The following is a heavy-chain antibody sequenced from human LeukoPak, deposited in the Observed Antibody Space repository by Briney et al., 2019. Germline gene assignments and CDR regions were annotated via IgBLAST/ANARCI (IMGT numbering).Heavy chain of an antibody. J-gene: IGHJ4*02. Sequence: PSETLSLTCVVYGGSFSGYFWSWIRQPPGKGLEWIGEINPSGSTNYNPSLKSRVTISVDTSKNQFSLKLSSVTAADTAVYYCARWGYYDSSGYYFFDYWGQGTLVTVSS. CDR3: ARWGYYDSSGYYFFDY. CDR2: INPSGST. D-gene: IGHD3-22*01. V-gene: IGHV4-34*01. CDR1: GGSFSGYF.